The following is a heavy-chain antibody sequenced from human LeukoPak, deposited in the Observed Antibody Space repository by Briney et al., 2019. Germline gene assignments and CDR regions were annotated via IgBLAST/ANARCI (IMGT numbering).Heavy chain of an antibody. V-gene: IGHV3-11*06. CDR1: GFAFSDYY. J-gene: IGHJ5*01. CDR2: ISSGSSYT. Sequence: GGSLRLSCAASGFAFSDYYMTWIRQAPGKGLEWVSYISSGSSYTNQGDAVKGRFTISRDNAKNSLYLQMNSPRVEDTAGYYCARVSSSSTNWFDSWGQGTLVTVSS. D-gene: IGHD6-19*01. CDR3: ARVSSSSTNWFDS.